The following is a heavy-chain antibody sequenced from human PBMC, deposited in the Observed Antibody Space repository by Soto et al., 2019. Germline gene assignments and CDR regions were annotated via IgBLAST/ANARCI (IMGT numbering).Heavy chain of an antibody. CDR3: ARDTIVVVPAAVPKQYSWFDT. D-gene: IGHD2-2*02. V-gene: IGHV4-31*03. CDR2: IYYSGST. CDR1: GGSISSGGYY. Sequence: PSETLSLTCTVSGGSISSGGYYWSWIRQHPGKGLEWIGYIYYSGSTYYNPSLKSRVTISVDTSKNQFSLKLSSVTAADTAVYYCARDTIVVVPAAVPKQYSWFDTWGQGTLVTVSS. J-gene: IGHJ5*02.